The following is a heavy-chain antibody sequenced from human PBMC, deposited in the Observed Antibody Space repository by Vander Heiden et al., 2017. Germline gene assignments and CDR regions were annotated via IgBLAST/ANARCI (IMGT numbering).Heavy chain of an antibody. CDR3: ARDVWFRFDS. CDR2: ISADSGNT. CDR1: GYTFTSNG. J-gene: IGHJ4*02. Sequence: QVQLVQSGAEVKKPGASVKVSCKASGYTFTSNGISWVRQAPGQGLEWMGWISADSGNTIYEQKFQGRVTMTRDTSTNTVYMELRSLISDDTAVYYCARDVWFRFDSWGQGTLVTVSS. D-gene: IGHD3-10*01. V-gene: IGHV1-18*04.